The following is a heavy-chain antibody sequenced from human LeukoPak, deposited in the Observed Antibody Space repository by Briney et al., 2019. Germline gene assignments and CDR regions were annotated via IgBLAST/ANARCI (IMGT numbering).Heavy chain of an antibody. CDR2: INPSGGST. J-gene: IGHJ5*02. D-gene: IGHD3-10*01. CDR1: GYTFTSYY. Sequence: GASVKVSCKASGYTFTSYYMHWVRQAPGQGLEWMGIINPSGGSTSYAQKFQGRVTMTRDTSISTAYMELSRLRSDDTAVYYCARGRITMVRGLKDNWFDPWGQGTLVTVSS. V-gene: IGHV1-46*01. CDR3: ARGRITMVRGLKDNWFDP.